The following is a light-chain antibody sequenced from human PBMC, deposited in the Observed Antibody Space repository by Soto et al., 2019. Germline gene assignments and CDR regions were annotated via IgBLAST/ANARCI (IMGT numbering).Light chain of an antibody. CDR1: QRISSW. J-gene: IGKJ5*01. CDR2: EAS. V-gene: IGKV1-12*01. Sequence: DIQMTQSPSSVSASVGDRVTITCRASQRISSWLAWYQQKPGTVPKLLIYEASRLQSGVPSRFSGSGAGTEFTLTITSLQPEDFGTYYCQQGDSFPITFGQGTRLEIK. CDR3: QQGDSFPIT.